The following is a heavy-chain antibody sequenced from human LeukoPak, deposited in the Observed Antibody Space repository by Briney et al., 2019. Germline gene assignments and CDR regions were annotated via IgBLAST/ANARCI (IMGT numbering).Heavy chain of an antibody. Sequence: GESLRLSCAASGFNFNKFAMSWVRQSPGKGLEWVSAISGSGGSTYYADSVKGRFTISRDNSKNTLYLQMNSLRAEDTAVYYCAKGGSSWYEVYYFDYWGQGTLVTVSS. V-gene: IGHV3-23*01. CDR3: AKGGSSWYEVYYFDY. D-gene: IGHD6-13*01. CDR2: ISGSGGST. CDR1: GFNFNKFA. J-gene: IGHJ4*02.